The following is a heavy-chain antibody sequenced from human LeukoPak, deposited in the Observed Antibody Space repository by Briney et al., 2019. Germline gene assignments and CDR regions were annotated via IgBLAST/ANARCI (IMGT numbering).Heavy chain of an antibody. CDR3: ARHAGIAAPLFDY. CDR2: IIPIFGTA. Sequence: SVTVSFKASGGTFISYAISWVRQAPGQGLEWMGGIIPIFGTANYAQKFQGRVTITADESTSTAYMELSSLRSEDTAVYYCARHAGIAAPLFDYWGQGTLVAVSS. D-gene: IGHD6-13*01. J-gene: IGHJ4*02. V-gene: IGHV1-69*01. CDR1: GGTFISYA.